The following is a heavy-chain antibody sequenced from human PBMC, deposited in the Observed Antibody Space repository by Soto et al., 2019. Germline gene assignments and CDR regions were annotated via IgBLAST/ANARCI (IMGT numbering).Heavy chain of an antibody. CDR2: IYYSGST. V-gene: IGHV4-59*01. D-gene: IGHD3-10*01. CDR1: GGSISSYY. CDR3: SVSGGTYGSGSPYYYYYGMDV. J-gene: IGHJ6*02. Sequence: PSETLSLTCTVSGGSISSYYWSWIRQPPGKGLEWIGYIYYSGSTNYNPSLKIRVTISVDTSKNQFSLKLSSVTAADTAVYYCSVSGGTYGSGSPYYYYYGMDVWGQGTTVTVSS.